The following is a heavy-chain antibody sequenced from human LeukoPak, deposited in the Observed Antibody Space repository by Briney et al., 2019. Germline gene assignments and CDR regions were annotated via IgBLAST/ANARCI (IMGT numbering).Heavy chain of an antibody. Sequence: PGGSLRRSCAASGFTFSSYWMHWVRQAPGKGLVWVSRINSDGSSTSYADSVKGRFTISRDNAKNTLYLQMNSLRAEDTAVYYCARDRGQLWPVHFDYWGQGTLVTVSS. CDR2: INSDGSST. D-gene: IGHD5-18*01. CDR1: GFTFSSYW. J-gene: IGHJ4*02. V-gene: IGHV3-74*01. CDR3: ARDRGQLWPVHFDY.